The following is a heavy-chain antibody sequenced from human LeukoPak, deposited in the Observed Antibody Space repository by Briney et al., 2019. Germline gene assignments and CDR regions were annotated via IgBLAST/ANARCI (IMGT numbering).Heavy chain of an antibody. CDR1: GFTFSSYA. D-gene: IGHD2-15*01. CDR3: AARSGPQEGFDY. J-gene: IGHJ4*02. CDR2: ISGSGGST. Sequence: GGSLRLSCAASGFTFSSYAMSWVRQAPGKGLEWVSAISGSGGSTYYADSVKGRFTISRDNSKNTLYLQMNSLRAEDTAVYYCAARSGPQEGFDYWGQGTLVTVSS. V-gene: IGHV3-23*01.